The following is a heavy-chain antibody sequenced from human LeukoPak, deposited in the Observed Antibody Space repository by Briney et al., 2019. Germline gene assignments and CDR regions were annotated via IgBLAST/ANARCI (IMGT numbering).Heavy chain of an antibody. CDR3: ARDYYYGMDV. CDR1: GFTFSTYW. Sequence: RGSLRLSCAASGFTFSTYWMHWVRQAPGKGLEWVSRIKSDGRTTSYADSVTGRFTISRDNAKNTLYLQMNSLRAEDTAVYYCARDYYYGMDVWGQGTTVTV. CDR2: IKSDGRTT. V-gene: IGHV3-74*01. J-gene: IGHJ6*02.